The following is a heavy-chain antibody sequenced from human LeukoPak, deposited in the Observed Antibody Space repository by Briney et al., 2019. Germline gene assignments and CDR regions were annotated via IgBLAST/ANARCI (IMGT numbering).Heavy chain of an antibody. V-gene: IGHV3-43*02. Sequence: GGSLRLSCAASGFTFDDYAMYWVRQAPGKGLEWVFLISGDGGSTYYADSVKGRFTISRDNSKNSLYLQMNSLRTEDTALYYCAKEYYDSSGLDAFDIWGQGTMVTVSS. CDR3: AKEYYDSSGLDAFDI. CDR1: GFTFDDYA. D-gene: IGHD3-22*01. CDR2: ISGDGGST. J-gene: IGHJ3*02.